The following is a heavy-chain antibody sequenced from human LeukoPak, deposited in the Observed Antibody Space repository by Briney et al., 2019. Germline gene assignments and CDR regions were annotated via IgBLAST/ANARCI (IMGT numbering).Heavy chain of an antibody. D-gene: IGHD2-15*01. Sequence: TSETLSLTCAVSGGSISSGSYYWSWIRQPAGTGLEWIGRIYTSGSTNYNPSLKSRVTISVDTSKNQFSLKLTSVTAADTAVYYCARDVRRGGWDASPGDFGGASDHWFDPWGQGTLVTVSS. CDR3: ARDVRRGGWDASPGDFGGASDHWFDP. J-gene: IGHJ5*02. V-gene: IGHV4-61*02. CDR1: GGSISSGSYY. CDR2: IYTSGST.